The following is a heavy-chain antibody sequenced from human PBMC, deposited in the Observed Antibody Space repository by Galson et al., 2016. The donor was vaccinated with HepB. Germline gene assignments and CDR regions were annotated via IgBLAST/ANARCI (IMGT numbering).Heavy chain of an antibody. CDR3: ARGGGWTSSGWTTFDY. J-gene: IGHJ4*02. CDR1: GDSVSGQSAA. CDR2: TYYGTKWYN. V-gene: IGHV6-1*01. D-gene: IGHD6-19*01. Sequence: CAISGDSVSGQSAAWNWIRQSPSRGLEWLGRTYYGTKWYNDYSVSVKSRITINSDTSNTQFSLLLKSVTPGDTAVYYCARGGGWTSSGWTTFDYWGQGALVTVSS.